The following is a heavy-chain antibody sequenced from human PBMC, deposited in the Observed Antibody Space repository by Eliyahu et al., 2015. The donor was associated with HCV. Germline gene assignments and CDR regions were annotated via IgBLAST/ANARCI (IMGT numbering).Heavy chain of an antibody. CDR1: GFTFXNYA. V-gene: IGHV3-30*11. CDR3: ARDDIAEAAHLYYGMDV. J-gene: IGHJ6*02. D-gene: IGHD6-13*01. CDR2: ISYDGINE. Sequence: QVQLVESGGGVVQPGRSLRLSCAAXGFTFXNYAIHWVRQAPGKGLEWVALISYDGINEYYGDSVKGRFTISRDDSKNTLYLQMNTLRAEDSAVYYCARDDIAEAAHLYYGMDVWGQGTTVTVSS.